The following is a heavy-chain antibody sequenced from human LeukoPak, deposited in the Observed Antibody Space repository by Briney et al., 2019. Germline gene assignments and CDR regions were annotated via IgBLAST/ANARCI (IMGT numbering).Heavy chain of an antibody. J-gene: IGHJ3*02. CDR2: ISWSSGII. Sequence: SGRSLRLSCAASGFIFDDHGMHWVRQAPGKGLEWVSGISWSSGIIGYADSVKGRFTISRDNAKNSLDLQMESLRAEDTAVYYCVRGFGWNDKNDALDIWGQGTMVTVSS. CDR1: GFIFDDHG. CDR3: VRGFGWNDKNDALDI. D-gene: IGHD1-1*01. V-gene: IGHV3-9*01.